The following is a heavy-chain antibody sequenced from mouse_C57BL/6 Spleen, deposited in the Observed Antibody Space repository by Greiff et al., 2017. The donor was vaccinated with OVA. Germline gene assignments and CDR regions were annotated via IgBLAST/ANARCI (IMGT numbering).Heavy chain of an antibody. J-gene: IGHJ2*01. CDR1: GYTFTDYE. CDR3: TSYVYYFDY. Sequence: VKLLESGAELVRPGASVTLSCKASGYTFTDYEMHWVKQTPVHGLEWIGAIDPETGGTAYNQKFKGKAILTADKSSSTAYMELRSLTSEDSAVYYCTSYVYYFDYWGQGTTLTVSS. V-gene: IGHV1-15*01. CDR2: IDPETGGT. D-gene: IGHD2-12*01.